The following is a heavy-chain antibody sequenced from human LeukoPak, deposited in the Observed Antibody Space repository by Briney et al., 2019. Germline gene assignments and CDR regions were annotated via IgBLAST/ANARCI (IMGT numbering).Heavy chain of an antibody. CDR2: IYSGGST. V-gene: IGHV3-53*01. D-gene: IGHD6-19*01. CDR3: EASSKWPGNLAY. Sequence: GGSLRLSCAASGFTVSSNYMSWVRQAPGKGLEWVSVIYSGGSTYYADSVKGRFTISRDNSKNTLHLQMNSLRAEDTAVYYCEASSKWPGNLAYWGQGTLVTVSS. J-gene: IGHJ4*02. CDR1: GFTVSSNY.